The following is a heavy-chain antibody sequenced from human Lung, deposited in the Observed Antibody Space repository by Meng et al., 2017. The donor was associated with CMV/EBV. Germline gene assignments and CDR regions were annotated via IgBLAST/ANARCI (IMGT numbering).Heavy chain of an antibody. V-gene: IGHV3-48*04. CDR1: GFTFSSYS. Sequence: ESXKISXAASGFTFSSYSMNWVRQAPGKGLEWVSYISSSSSTIYYADSVKGRFTISRDNAKNSLYLQMNSLRAEDTAVYYCARGLRYYDFWSGSDIYGMDVWGQGTTVTVSS. D-gene: IGHD3-3*01. CDR3: ARGLRYYDFWSGSDIYGMDV. J-gene: IGHJ6*02. CDR2: ISSSSSTI.